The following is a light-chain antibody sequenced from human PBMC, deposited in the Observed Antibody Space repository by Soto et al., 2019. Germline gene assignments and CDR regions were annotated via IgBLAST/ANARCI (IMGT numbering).Light chain of an antibody. Sequence: IHMTQSPSSLSAFVGYRVTITCRASQSISDYLNWYQQKMGKAPKILIHDASRLQSGVPSRFSGSGYGTEFNLTISSLQPDDFATYYCQQYNSYSRTFGQGTKVDIK. V-gene: IGKV1-5*01. CDR2: DAS. CDR3: QQYNSYSRT. J-gene: IGKJ1*01. CDR1: QSISDY.